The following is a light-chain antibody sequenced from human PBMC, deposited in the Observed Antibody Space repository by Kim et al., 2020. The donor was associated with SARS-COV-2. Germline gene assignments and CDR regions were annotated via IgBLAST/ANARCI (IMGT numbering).Light chain of an antibody. J-gene: IGKJ2*01. V-gene: IGKV3-20*01. CDR3: QQYSGSSYT. Sequence: LSPGQRATLSCRASQSVNSNYLGWYQQKPGQAPRLLIYGASRRAPGIPDRFSGSGSETDFTLTISRLEPEDFAVYYCQQYSGSSYTFGLGTKLEIK. CDR1: QSVNSNY. CDR2: GAS.